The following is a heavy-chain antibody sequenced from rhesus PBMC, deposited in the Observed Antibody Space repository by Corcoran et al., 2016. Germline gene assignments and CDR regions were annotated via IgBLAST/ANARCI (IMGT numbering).Heavy chain of an antibody. J-gene: IGHJ4*01. Sequence: QVQLQESGPGLVKPSETLSLTCAVSGGSISSGYYSWGWIRQPPGKGLEWIGYITYSGSTSYNPSLKSRVTISRDTSKNQFCLKLSSVTTADTAVYYCARDQGAGDYWGQGVLVTVSS. CDR2: ITYSGST. CDR1: GGSISSGYYS. V-gene: IGHV4-122*02. CDR3: ARDQGAGDY.